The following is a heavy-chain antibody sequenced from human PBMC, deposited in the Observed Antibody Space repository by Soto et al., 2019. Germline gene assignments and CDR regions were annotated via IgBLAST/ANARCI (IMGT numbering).Heavy chain of an antibody. CDR1: GFTFGDYA. V-gene: IGHV3-9*01. CDR2: ISWNGDII. D-gene: IGHD3-10*01. J-gene: IGHJ6*02. CDR3: ARGGGFGGLLARYGMDV. Sequence: GGSLRLSCTVSGFTFGDYAMHWVRQGPGKGLEWVSGISWNGDIIGYADTLKGRFTISRYNADKSLYLQMNILRSEDTAFYYCARGGGFGGLLARYGMDVWGHGTTVTVSS.